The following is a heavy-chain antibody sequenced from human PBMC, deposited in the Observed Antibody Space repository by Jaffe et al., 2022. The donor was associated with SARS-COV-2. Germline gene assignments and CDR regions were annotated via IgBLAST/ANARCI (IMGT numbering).Heavy chain of an antibody. CDR1: GFSFSSNA. CDR2: VSGTGANT. V-gene: IGHV3-23*01. D-gene: IGHD2-15*01. Sequence: EVQLLESGGGLVQPGGSQRLSCGASGFSFSSNAMSWVRQAPGKGLEWVATVSGTGANTYYADAVKGRFTSSRDNSKNTLFLQMNSLRAEDSAVYYCAKAGYCSGGGGSCSFENWGQGTRVTVSS. CDR3: AKAGYCSGGGGSCSFEN. J-gene: IGHJ4*02.